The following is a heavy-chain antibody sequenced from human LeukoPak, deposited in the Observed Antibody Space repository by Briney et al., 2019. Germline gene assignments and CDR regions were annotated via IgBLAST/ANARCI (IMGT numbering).Heavy chain of an antibody. CDR3: AREGTMVRGLAFDI. D-gene: IGHD3-10*01. CDR2: IYYSGST. CDR1: GGSISSYY. Sequence: SETLSLTCTVSGGSISSYYWSWIRQPPGKGLKWIGYIYYSGSTNYNPSRKRRVTISLYTSKNQFSLRLNSVPAADAAVYYCAREGTMVRGLAFDIWGQGTMVTVSS. V-gene: IGHV4-59*01. J-gene: IGHJ3*02.